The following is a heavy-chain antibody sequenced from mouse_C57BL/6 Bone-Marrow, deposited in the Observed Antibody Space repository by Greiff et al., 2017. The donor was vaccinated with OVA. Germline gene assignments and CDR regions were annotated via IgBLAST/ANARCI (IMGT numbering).Heavy chain of an antibody. Sequence: VHLVESGPELVKPGASVKISCKASGYAFSSSWMNWVKQRPGKGLEWIGRIYPGDGDTNYNGKFKGKATLTADKSSSTAYMQLSSLTSEDSAVYFCARGGRTYAMDYWGQGTSVTVSS. D-gene: IGHD1-1*01. CDR3: ARGGRTYAMDY. CDR1: GYAFSSSW. V-gene: IGHV1-82*01. J-gene: IGHJ4*01. CDR2: IYPGDGDT.